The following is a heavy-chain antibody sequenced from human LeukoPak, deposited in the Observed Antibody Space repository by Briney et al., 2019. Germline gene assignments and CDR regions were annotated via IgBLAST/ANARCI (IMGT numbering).Heavy chain of an antibody. CDR2: ISGSGGST. D-gene: IGHD3-10*01. J-gene: IGHJ6*02. Sequence: PGGSLRLSCAASGFTFSSYAMSWVRQAPGKGLEWVSAISGSGGSTYYADSVKGRFTISRDNSKNTLYLQMNSLRAEDTAVYYCTTEYGSGSHWDYYYYGMDVWGQGTTVTVSS. V-gene: IGHV3-23*01. CDR1: GFTFSSYA. CDR3: TTEYGSGSHWDYYYYGMDV.